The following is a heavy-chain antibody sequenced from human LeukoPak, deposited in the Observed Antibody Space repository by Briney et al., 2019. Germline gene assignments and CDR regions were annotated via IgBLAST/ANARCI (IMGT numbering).Heavy chain of an antibody. CDR2: IYLGDSDT. CDR1: GYSFTTYW. J-gene: IGHJ4*02. D-gene: IGHD2-15*01. Sequence: GESLKISCKGSGYSFTTYWIGWVRQMPGKGLEWMGIIYLGDSDTRYSPSFQGQVTISVDKSISTAYLQWSSLKASDTAMYYCARVQGGSGGSCSDWGQGTLVTVSS. V-gene: IGHV5-51*01. CDR3: ARVQGGSGGSCSD.